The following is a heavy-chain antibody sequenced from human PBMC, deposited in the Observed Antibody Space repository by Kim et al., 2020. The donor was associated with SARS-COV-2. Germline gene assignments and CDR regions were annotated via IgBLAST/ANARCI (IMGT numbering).Heavy chain of an antibody. CDR2: ISRDGGAT. D-gene: IGHD3-22*01. Sequence: GGSLRLSCTTSGFNLYDYAIHWVRHVPGKGLEWVSLISRDGGATYYVKGLFTISRDISKKSLYLQMDSLRAEETAVYYCGKGRQWMIVNWGQVNQVTVSS. CDR3: GKGRQWMIVN. V-gene: IGHV3-43*02. CDR1: GFNLYDYA. J-gene: IGHJ4*02.